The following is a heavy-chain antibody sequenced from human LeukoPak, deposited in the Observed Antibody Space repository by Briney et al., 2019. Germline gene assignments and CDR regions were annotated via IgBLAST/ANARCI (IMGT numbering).Heavy chain of an antibody. Sequence: SETLSLTCAVDGGSFSDYYWGWIRQPPEKGLEWIASIYYSGTTHYNPSHQSRVTMSVDTSKNQFSLKLSSVTAADTAVYYCARVNTQGVPSPWGQGILVTVSS. V-gene: IGHV4-34*01. J-gene: IGHJ5*02. CDR2: IYYSGTT. D-gene: IGHD2-15*01. CDR3: ARVNTQGVPSP. CDR1: GGSFSDYY.